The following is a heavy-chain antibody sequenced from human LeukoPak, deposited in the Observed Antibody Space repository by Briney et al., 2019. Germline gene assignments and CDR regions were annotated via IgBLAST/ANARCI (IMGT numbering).Heavy chain of an antibody. V-gene: IGHV3-21*01. CDR1: GFTFSTYS. CDR3: ARQGAFPYSTD. J-gene: IGHJ4*02. D-gene: IGHD2-21*01. Sequence: GGSLRLSCAASGFTFSTYSMNWVRQAPGKGLEWVSSISSSSSYIYYADSVKGRFTISRDNAKNSLYLQMNSLRAEDTAVYYCARQGAFPYSTDWGQGTLVTVSS. CDR2: ISSSSSYI.